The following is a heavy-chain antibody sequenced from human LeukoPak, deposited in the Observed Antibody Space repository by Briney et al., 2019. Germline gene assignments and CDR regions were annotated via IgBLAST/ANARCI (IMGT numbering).Heavy chain of an antibody. D-gene: IGHD5-18*01. V-gene: IGHV1-46*01. J-gene: IGHJ4*02. CDR1: GYTFTNYY. Sequence: ASVKVSCKASGYTFTNYYMHWVRQAPGQGLEWMGIINPSGGSTSYAQKFQGRVTMTRETSTSTVYMELSSLRSEDTGVYYCARRDEYTYGQTQGGSLEYWGRGTVVIVSS. CDR3: ARRDEYTYGQTQGGSLEY. CDR2: INPSGGST.